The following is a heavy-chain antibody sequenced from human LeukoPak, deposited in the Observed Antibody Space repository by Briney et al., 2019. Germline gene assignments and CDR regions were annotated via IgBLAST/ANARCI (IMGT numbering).Heavy chain of an antibody. Sequence: GGSLRLSCAASGFTFSSYAMSWVRQAPGKGLEWLSAISGSGGSRYYAGSLKGRFTISRDNSKSTLYLQMNSLSAEDTAVHYCAKSSPIAAAGEVSDFWGQGTLVTVSS. V-gene: IGHV3-23*01. D-gene: IGHD6-13*01. CDR3: AKSSPIAAAGEVSDF. CDR1: GFTFSSYA. J-gene: IGHJ4*02. CDR2: ISGSGGSR.